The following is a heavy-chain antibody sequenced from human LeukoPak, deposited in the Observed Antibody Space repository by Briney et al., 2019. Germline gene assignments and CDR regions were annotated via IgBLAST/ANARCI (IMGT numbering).Heavy chain of an antibody. Sequence: ASVKVSCKASGYTFTSYGISWVRQAPGQGLEWMGWISAYNGNTNYAQKLQGRVTMTTDTSTSTAYRELRRLRSDDTAVYYCARVAYYYDSSGWGDWFDPWGQGTLVTVSS. V-gene: IGHV1-18*01. CDR3: ARVAYYYDSSGWGDWFDP. J-gene: IGHJ5*02. D-gene: IGHD3-22*01. CDR2: ISAYNGNT. CDR1: GYTFTSYG.